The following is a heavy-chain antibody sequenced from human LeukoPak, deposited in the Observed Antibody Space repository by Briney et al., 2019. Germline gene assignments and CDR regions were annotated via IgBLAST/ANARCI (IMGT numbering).Heavy chain of an antibody. CDR2: IIPIFGTA. CDR3: ARATGSKYYYYYYMDV. J-gene: IGHJ6*03. Sequence: ASVKVSCKASGGTFSSYAISWVRQAPGQGLEWMGGIIPIFGTANYAQKFQGRVTITADKSTSTAYMELSSLRSEDTAVYYCARATGSKYYYYYYMDVWGKGTTVTVSS. V-gene: IGHV1-69*06. CDR1: GGTFSSYA. D-gene: IGHD4-17*01.